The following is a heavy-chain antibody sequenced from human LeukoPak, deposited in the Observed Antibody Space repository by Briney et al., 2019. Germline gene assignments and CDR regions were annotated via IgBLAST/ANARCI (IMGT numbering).Heavy chain of an antibody. CDR1: GGSISSYY. CDR2: IYTSGST. J-gene: IGHJ3*02. D-gene: IGHD3-10*01. CDR3: ARDVYYHGSGTLFGDI. V-gene: IGHV4-4*07. Sequence: SETLSLTCTVSGGSISSYYWSWIRQPAGKGLEWIGRIYTSGSTNYNPSLKSRVTMSVDTSKNQFSLKLSSVTAADTAVYYCARDVYYHGSGTLFGDIWGQGTMVTVSS.